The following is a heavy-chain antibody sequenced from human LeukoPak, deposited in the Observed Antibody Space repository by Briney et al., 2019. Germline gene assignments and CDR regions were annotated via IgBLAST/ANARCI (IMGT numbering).Heavy chain of an antibody. Sequence: ASVKVSCKASGYTFTRYAMNWVRQAPGQGLEWMGWINTNTGNPTYAQGFTGRFVFSLDTSVSTAYLQISSLKAEDTAVYYCARGNWNDVSYYYGMDVWGQGTTVTVSS. D-gene: IGHD1-1*01. CDR3: ARGNWNDVSYYYGMDV. J-gene: IGHJ6*02. V-gene: IGHV7-4-1*02. CDR1: GYTFTRYA. CDR2: INTNTGNP.